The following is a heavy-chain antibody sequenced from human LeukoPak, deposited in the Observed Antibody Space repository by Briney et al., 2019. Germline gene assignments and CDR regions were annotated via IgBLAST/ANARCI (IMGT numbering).Heavy chain of an antibody. CDR3: ARGRVVVAATATGYFDY. J-gene: IGHJ4*02. D-gene: IGHD2-15*01. Sequence: SETLSLTCTVSGGSTSSYYWSWIRQPPGKGLEWLGYIYYSGSTKYNPSLKSRVTISVDTSKNQFSLKLSSVTAADTAVYYCARGRVVVAATATGYFDYWGQGTLVTVSS. V-gene: IGHV4-59*01. CDR1: GGSTSSYY. CDR2: IYYSGST.